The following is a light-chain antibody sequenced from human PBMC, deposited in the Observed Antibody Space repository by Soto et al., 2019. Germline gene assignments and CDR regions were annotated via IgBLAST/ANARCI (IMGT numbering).Light chain of an antibody. CDR1: QSLSSNY. Sequence: EIVLTQSPGTLSVSPGERVTLSCRASQSLSSNYLAWYQQKPGQAPRLLIYGASSRATGIPDRFSGSGSGTDFTLTISRLEPEDFALYYCQQYGTSHWTFGQGTKVEIK. CDR2: GAS. J-gene: IGKJ1*01. CDR3: QQYGTSHWT. V-gene: IGKV3-20*01.